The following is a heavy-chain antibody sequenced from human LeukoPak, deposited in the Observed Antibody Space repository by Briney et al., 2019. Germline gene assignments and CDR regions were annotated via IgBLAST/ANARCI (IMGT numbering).Heavy chain of an antibody. V-gene: IGHV4-4*07. D-gene: IGHD3-10*01. CDR1: GGSISSYY. CDR3: ARASDYYGSGPI. CDR2: IYTSGST. J-gene: IGHJ3*02. Sequence: SETLSLTRTVSGGSISSYYWSWIRQPAGKGLEWIGRIYTSGSTNYNPSLKSRATMSVDTSKNQFSLKLSSVTAADTAVYYCARASDYYGSGPIWGQGTMVTVSS.